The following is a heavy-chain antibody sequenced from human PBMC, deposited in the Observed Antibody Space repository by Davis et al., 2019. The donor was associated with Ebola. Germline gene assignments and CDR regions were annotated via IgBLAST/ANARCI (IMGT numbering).Heavy chain of an antibody. Sequence: ASVKVSCKASGYTFTSYDINWVRQAPGQGLEWMGRIIPILGMANYAQKLQGRVTMTTDTSTSTAYMELRSLRSDDTAVYYCARDLSRTGDYDFWSGYDGFDPWGQGTLVTVSS. D-gene: IGHD3-3*01. CDR2: IIPILGMA. V-gene: IGHV1-18*01. CDR1: GYTFTSYD. J-gene: IGHJ5*02. CDR3: ARDLSRTGDYDFWSGYDGFDP.